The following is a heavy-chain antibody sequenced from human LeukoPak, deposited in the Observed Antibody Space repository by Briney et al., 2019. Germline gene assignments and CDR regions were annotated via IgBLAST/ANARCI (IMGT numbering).Heavy chain of an antibody. CDR1: GGTFSSYA. V-gene: IGHV1-69*05. CDR3: ARSNYYDSSGYYPY. Sequence: SVKVSCKASGGTFSSYAISWVRQAPGQGLERMGRIIPIFGTANYAQRFQGRVTITTDESTSTAYMELSSLRSEDTAVYYCARSNYYDSSGYYPYWGQGTLVTVSS. J-gene: IGHJ4*02. CDR2: IIPIFGTA. D-gene: IGHD3-22*01.